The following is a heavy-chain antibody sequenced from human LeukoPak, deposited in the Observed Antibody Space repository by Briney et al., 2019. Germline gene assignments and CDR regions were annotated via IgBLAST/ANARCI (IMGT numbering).Heavy chain of an antibody. CDR3: STGLFFDY. CDR1: GFTFSNAW. Sequence: GGSLRLSCAVSGFTFSNAWMNWVRQAPGKGLEWVARIKSDASGGTIDYTGSVKGRFTISRDDSKSTVYLQMSSLKTEDTAIYYCSTGLFFDYWGQGTLVTVSS. D-gene: IGHD2-15*01. V-gene: IGHV3-15*07. J-gene: IGHJ4*02. CDR2: IKSDASGGTI.